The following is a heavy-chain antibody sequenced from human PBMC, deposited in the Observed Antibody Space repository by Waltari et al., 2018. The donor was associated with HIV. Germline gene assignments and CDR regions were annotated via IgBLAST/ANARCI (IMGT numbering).Heavy chain of an antibody. J-gene: IGHJ4*02. CDR1: GFTFRTYI. CDR3: AAEMATVYLDY. V-gene: IGHV3-21*01. Sequence: EVQLVESGGGLVKPGGSLRLSCAASGFTFRTYIMNWVRQAPGKGLEWVSSIASSSTTYIYYRDSVKGRFTVSRDNAKNSLYLQMNSLRAEDTAVYYCAAEMATVYLDYWGQGTLVTVSS. CDR2: IASSSTTYI. D-gene: IGHD5-12*01.